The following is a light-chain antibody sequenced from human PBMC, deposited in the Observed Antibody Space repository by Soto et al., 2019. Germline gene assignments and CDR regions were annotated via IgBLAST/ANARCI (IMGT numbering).Light chain of an antibody. Sequence: DVGMTRSRATVPACVGDRVTSTFRARQSISSWLAWYQQKPGKAPKLLIFKASSLESGVPSRFSGSGSGTEFTLTISSLQPDEFATYYCKQYNSYPAVGQGTKVDIK. CDR3: KQYNSYPA. CDR1: QSISSW. CDR2: KAS. J-gene: IGKJ1*01. V-gene: IGKV1-5*03.